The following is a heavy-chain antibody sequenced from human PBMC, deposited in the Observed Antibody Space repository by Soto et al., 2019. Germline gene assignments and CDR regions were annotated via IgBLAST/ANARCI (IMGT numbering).Heavy chain of an antibody. CDR3: ARDGGEENGVILDY. Sequence: GASVKVSCKASGYTFTRSGISWVRQAPGQGLEWLGWINPDNGNTSYAQKFQGRVTMTRDTSTSTVYMELSSLRSEDTAVYYCARDGGEENGVILDYWGQGTLVTVSS. CDR1: GYTFTRSG. CDR2: INPDNGNT. J-gene: IGHJ4*02. V-gene: IGHV1-18*01. D-gene: IGHD2-21*01.